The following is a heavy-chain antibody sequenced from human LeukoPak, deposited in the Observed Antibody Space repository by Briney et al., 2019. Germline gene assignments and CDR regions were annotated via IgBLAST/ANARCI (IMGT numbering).Heavy chain of an antibody. V-gene: IGHV4-31*03. CDR2: IYYSGTT. J-gene: IGHJ4*02. Sequence: PSETLSLTCTVSGGSISSGGYCWSWFRQHPGKGLEWIAYIYYSGTTYYNPSLKSRVTISVDTSKNQFSLKLSSVTAADTAVYYCARVNSGWYFDYWGQGTLVTVSS. CDR3: ARVNSGWYFDY. CDR1: GGSISSGGYC. D-gene: IGHD6-19*01.